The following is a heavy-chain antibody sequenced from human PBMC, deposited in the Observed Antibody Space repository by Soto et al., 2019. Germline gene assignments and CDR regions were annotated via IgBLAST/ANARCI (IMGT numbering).Heavy chain of an antibody. CDR1: GGSFSGYY. V-gene: IGHV4-34*01. CDR3: ARGLPYYYGSGSRIDAFDI. CDR2: INHSGST. Sequence: PSETLSLTCAVYGGSFSGYYWSWLRQPPGKGLEWIGEINHSGSTNYNPSLKSRVTISVDTSKNQFSLKLSSVTAADTAVYYCARGLPYYYGSGSRIDAFDIWGQGTMVTVSS. J-gene: IGHJ3*02. D-gene: IGHD3-10*01.